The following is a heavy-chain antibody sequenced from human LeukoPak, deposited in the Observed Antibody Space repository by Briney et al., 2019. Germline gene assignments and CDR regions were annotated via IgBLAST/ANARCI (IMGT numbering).Heavy chain of an antibody. CDR1: GGSISSGGYY. CDR2: IYHSGST. D-gene: IGHD6-13*01. Sequence: SETLSLTCTVSGGSISSGGYYWSWIRQPPGKGLEWIGYIYHSGSTYYNPSLKSRVTISVDRSKNQFSLKLSSVTAADTAVYYCARDDSSSLSPWGQGTLVTVSS. J-gene: IGHJ5*02. CDR3: ARDDSSSLSP. V-gene: IGHV4-30-2*01.